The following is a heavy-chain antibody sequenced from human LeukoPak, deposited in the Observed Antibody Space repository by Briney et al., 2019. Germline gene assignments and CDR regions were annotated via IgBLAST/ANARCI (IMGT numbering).Heavy chain of an antibody. CDR2: IIPIFGTA. CDR1: GGTFSSYA. CDR3: ARDYDSSGYYYALDY. J-gene: IGHJ4*02. Sequence: ASVKVSCKASGGTFSSYAISWVRQAPGQGLEWMGGIIPIFGTANYAQKFQGRVTITADESPSTAYMELSSLRSEDTAVYYCARDYDSSGYYYALDYWGQGTLVTVSS. D-gene: IGHD3-22*01. V-gene: IGHV1-69*13.